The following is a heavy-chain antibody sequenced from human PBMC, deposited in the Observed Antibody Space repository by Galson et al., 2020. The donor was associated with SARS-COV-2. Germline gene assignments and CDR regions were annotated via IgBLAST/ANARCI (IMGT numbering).Heavy chain of an antibody. CDR1: DGPISSYY. J-gene: IGHJ6*02. D-gene: IGHD4-17*01. CDR3: ARDPAPLYGDNYYYGMDV. Sequence: ETSETLSLTCSVSDGPISSYYWSWIRQPPGKGLDWIGYISYIRRTNYNPPLRSRVTISVDMSTNQFSLKLSSVTAADTAVYYCARDPAPLYGDNYYYGMDVWGRGTTVTVSS. V-gene: IGHV4-59*01. CDR2: ISYIRRT.